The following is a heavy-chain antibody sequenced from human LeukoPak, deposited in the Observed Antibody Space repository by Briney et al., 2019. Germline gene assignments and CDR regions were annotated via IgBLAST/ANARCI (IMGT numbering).Heavy chain of an antibody. CDR2: INSDGIIT. J-gene: IGHJ4*02. CDR3: ARGPYYGSGNLDY. D-gene: IGHD3-10*01. Sequence: PGGSLRLSCGASGFXFSSYWMHWVRQAPGKGLVWVSRINSDGIITTYADSVKGRSTISRDNAKNTLNLQMNSLRAEDTAVYYCARGPYYGSGNLDYWGQGTLVTVSS. V-gene: IGHV3-74*03. CDR1: GFXFSSYW.